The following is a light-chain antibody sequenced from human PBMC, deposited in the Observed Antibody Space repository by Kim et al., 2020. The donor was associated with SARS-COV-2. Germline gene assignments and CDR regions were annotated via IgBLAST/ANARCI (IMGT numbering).Light chain of an antibody. CDR1: SLRSYY. V-gene: IGLV3-19*01. Sequence: SSELTQDPAVSVALGQTVRITCQGDSLRSYYASWYQQKPGQAPVLVIYGKNNRPSGIPDRFSGSSSGNTASLTITGAQAEDEADYYCNSRDSSGNHPWVFGGETQLTFL. CDR3: NSRDSSGNHPWV. J-gene: IGLJ3*02. CDR2: GKN.